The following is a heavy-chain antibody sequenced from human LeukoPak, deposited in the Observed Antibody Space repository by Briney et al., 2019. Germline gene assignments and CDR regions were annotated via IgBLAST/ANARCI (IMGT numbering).Heavy chain of an antibody. Sequence: TGGSLRLSCAASGFTFDDYAMHWVRQAPGKGLEWVSLISWDGGSTCYADSVKGRFTISRDNSKNSLYLQMNSLRAEDTAVYYCARGGYPAKGKFDYWGQGTLVTVSS. CDR3: ARGGYPAKGKFDY. J-gene: IGHJ4*02. V-gene: IGHV3-43D*04. D-gene: IGHD5-12*01. CDR2: ISWDGGST. CDR1: GFTFDDYA.